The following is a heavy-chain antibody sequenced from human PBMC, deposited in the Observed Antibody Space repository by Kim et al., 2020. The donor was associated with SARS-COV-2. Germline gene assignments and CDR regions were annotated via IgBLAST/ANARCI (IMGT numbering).Heavy chain of an antibody. V-gene: IGHV3-33*01. Sequence: GGSLRLSCAASGFTFSSYGMHWVRQAPGKGLEWVAVIWYDGSNKYYADSVKGRFTISRDNSKNTLYLQMNSLRAEDTAVYYCARDQGGIFGVDRGMDVWGQGTTVTVSS. CDR2: IWYDGSNK. D-gene: IGHD3-3*01. J-gene: IGHJ6*02. CDR3: ARDQGGIFGVDRGMDV. CDR1: GFTFSSYG.